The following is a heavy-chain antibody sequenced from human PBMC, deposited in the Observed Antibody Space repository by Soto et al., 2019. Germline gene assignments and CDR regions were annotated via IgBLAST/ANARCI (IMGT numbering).Heavy chain of an antibody. CDR1: GFSFSTYA. D-gene: IGHD2-8*01. CDR2: ISGSGATT. J-gene: IGHJ5*02. CDR3: AREQCSPLDRYCADGAVDWVDP. V-gene: IGHV3-23*01. Sequence: PWGSLRLSCAASGFSFSTYAISFFRHSPWKCREWVSAISGSGATTFYADSMKGRFTISRDNSRDTLYLQMNSLRAEDTAVYFCAREQCSPLDRYCADGAVDWVDPWGRGTLVTVSS.